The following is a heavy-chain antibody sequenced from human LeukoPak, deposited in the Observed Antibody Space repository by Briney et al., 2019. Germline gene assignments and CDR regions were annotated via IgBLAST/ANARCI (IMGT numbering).Heavy chain of an antibody. J-gene: IGHJ4*02. CDR3: ARHEFASPFDS. Sequence: SETLSLTCAVYGGSFSGYYWSWIRQPPGKGLEWIGEINHSGSTNYNPSLKSRVTISVDTSKNQFSLQLSSVTAADTAVYYCARHEFASPFDSWGQGTLVTVSS. D-gene: IGHD2-21*01. V-gene: IGHV4-34*01. CDR2: INHSGST. CDR1: GGSFSGYY.